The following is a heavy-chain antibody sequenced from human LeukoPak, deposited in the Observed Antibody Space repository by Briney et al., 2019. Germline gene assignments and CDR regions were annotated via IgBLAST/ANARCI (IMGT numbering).Heavy chain of an antibody. CDR2: INPNSGST. CDR3: ATHPFDF. V-gene: IGHV1-2*02. J-gene: IGHJ4*02. Sequence: ASVTVSCKASGYTFTDYNIHWVRQAPGQGLEWMGWINPNSGSTNYAQKFQGRVTMTRDTSIGTAYMDLSSLISDDTAVYYCATHPFDFWGQGTLVTVSS. CDR1: GYTFTDYN.